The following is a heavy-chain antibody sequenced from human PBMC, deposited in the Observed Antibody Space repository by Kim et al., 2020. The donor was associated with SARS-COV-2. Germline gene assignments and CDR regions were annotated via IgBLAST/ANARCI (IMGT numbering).Heavy chain of an antibody. CDR3: ARGWLEAFDI. D-gene: IGHD6-19*01. V-gene: IGHV4-39*07. J-gene: IGHJ3*02. Sequence: STYYNASLKSRVTISVDTSKNQFSLKLSSVTAADTAVYYCARGWLEAFDIWGQGTMVTVSS. CDR2: ST.